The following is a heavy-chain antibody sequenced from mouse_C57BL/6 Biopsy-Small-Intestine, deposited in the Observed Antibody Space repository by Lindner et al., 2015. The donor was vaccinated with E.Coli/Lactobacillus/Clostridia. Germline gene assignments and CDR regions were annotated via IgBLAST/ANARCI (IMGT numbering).Heavy chain of an antibody. CDR1: GYTFTSYG. J-gene: IGHJ2*01. CDR2: IYPRSGNT. V-gene: IGHV1-81*01. CDR3: ARSHTPH. Sequence: VQLQESGPELVKPGASVKISCKASGYTFTSYGISWVKQRTGQGLEWIGEIYPRSGNTYYNEKFKGKATLTADKSSSTAYMQLSSLTSEDSAVYFCARSHTPHWGQGTTLTVSS.